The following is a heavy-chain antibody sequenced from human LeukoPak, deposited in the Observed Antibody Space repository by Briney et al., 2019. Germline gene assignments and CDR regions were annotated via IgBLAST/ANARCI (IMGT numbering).Heavy chain of an antibody. CDR1: GGSIGSHY. V-gene: IGHV4-59*11. CDR3: ARDYCDSRGEAFDI. Sequence: EPSETLSLTCTVSGGSIGSHYWSWIRQPPGKGLEWIGYVFYSGTTNYNPSLKSRVTISVDTSKNKFSLKLSSVTAADTGVYYCARDYCDSRGEAFDIWGVGTMVTVSS. J-gene: IGHJ3*02. D-gene: IGHD3-22*01. CDR2: VFYSGTT.